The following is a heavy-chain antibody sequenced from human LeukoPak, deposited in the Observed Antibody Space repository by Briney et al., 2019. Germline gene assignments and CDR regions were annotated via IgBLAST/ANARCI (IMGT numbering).Heavy chain of an antibody. Sequence: PSETLSLTCTVSGASFSSSTYYWGWIRQPPGKGLEWIGSIYYSGSTYDHPSLTSRVTMSVDTSKIQFSLKLSSVTAADTAVYYCAKHAGGISATGTRPFDYWGQGTLVTVSS. D-gene: IGHD6-13*01. CDR2: IYYSGST. J-gene: IGHJ4*02. CDR3: AKHAGGISATGTRPFDY. CDR1: GASFSSSTYY. V-gene: IGHV4-39*01.